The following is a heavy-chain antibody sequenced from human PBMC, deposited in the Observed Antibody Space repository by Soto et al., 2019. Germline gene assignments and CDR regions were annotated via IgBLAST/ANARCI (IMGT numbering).Heavy chain of an antibody. CDR3: ARDPSGADYICSAY. Sequence: QVQLVQSGAEVKKPGSSVKVSCKASGGTFSSYDINWVRQAPGRGLEWRGWIIPILGITNYAQKFQGRVTITADKSTSTSYLELSSLRTEDTGVYYWARDPSGADYICSAYWGQGTLVTVSS. J-gene: IGHJ1*01. D-gene: IGHD5-12*01. V-gene: IGHV1-69*04. CDR2: IIPILGIT. CDR1: GGTFSSYD.